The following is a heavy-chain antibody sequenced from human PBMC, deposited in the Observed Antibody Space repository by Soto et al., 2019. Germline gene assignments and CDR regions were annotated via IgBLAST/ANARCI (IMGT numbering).Heavy chain of an antibody. D-gene: IGHD3-10*01. CDR1: GGSISSYY. J-gene: IGHJ6*03. CDR2: IYYSGST. V-gene: IGHV4-59*08. Sequence: SETLSLTCTVSGGSISSYYWSWIRQPPGKGLEWIGYIYYSGSTNYNPSLKSRVTISVDTSKNQFSLKLSSVTAADTAVYYCARLRYYYGSGSYYYYMDVWGKGTTVTVSS. CDR3: ARLRYYYGSGSYYYYMDV.